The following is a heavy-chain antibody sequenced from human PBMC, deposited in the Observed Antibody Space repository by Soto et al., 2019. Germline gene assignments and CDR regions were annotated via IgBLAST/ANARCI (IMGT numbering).Heavy chain of an antibody. CDR2: IYYSGST. CDR1: GGSISSGGYS. V-gene: IGHV4-30-2*03. CDR3: AIPDGEVPAAMRGPDYYYYGMDV. D-gene: IGHD2-2*01. J-gene: IGHJ6*02. Sequence: PSETLSLTCAFSGGSISSGGYSWSWIRQPPGKGLEWIGYIYYSGSTYYNPSLNGRVTISVDTSKNQFSLKLSSVTAADTAVYYCAIPDGEVPAAMRGPDYYYYGMDVWGQGTTVTAP.